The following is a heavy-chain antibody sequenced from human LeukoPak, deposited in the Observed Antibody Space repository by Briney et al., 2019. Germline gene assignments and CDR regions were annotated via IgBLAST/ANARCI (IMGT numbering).Heavy chain of an antibody. J-gene: IGHJ4*02. CDR3: ARLWSGGSSPDY. Sequence: SSETLSLTCTVSGGSISDYYWSWIRQPPGKGLEWIGYIYYTGGTNYNPSLKSRVTMSVDTSKNQFSLKLTSVTAADSAVYYCARLWSGGSSPDYWGQGTLVTVSS. V-gene: IGHV4-59*08. CDR1: GGSISDYY. D-gene: IGHD2-15*01. CDR2: IYYTGGT.